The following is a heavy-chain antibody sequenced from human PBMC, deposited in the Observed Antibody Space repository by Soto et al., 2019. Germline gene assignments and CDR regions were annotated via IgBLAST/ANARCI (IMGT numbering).Heavy chain of an antibody. D-gene: IGHD2-15*01. CDR1: GGSVSSGSYY. Sequence: QVQLQESGPGLVKPSETLSLTCTVSGGSVSSGSYYWSWIRQPPGKGLEWIGSIYYSGSTNYNPSLKSRVTISVDTSKNQFYLKLSSVTAADTAVYYCAREGGLYCSGGSCYSWFDPWGQGTLVTVSS. CDR3: AREGGLYCSGGSCYSWFDP. V-gene: IGHV4-61*01. J-gene: IGHJ5*02. CDR2: IYYSGST.